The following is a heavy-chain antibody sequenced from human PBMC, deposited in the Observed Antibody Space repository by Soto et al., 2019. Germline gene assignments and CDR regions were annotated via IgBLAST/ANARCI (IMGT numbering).Heavy chain of an antibody. V-gene: IGHV1-3*01. Sequence: ASVKVSCKASGYTFTSYAMHWVRQAPGQRLEWMGWINAGNGNTKYSQKFQGRVTITRDTSASTAYMELSSLRSEDAAVYYYERDFLFGGVTPNYYYYGMDVWGQGTTVTVS. CDR2: INAGNGNT. J-gene: IGHJ6*02. CDR1: GYTFTSYA. D-gene: IGHD3-3*01. CDR3: ERDFLFGGVTPNYYYYGMDV.